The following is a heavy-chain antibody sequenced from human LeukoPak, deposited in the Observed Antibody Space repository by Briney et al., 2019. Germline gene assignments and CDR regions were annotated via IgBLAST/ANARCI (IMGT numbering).Heavy chain of an antibody. D-gene: IGHD2-2*01. J-gene: IGHJ4*02. CDR2: IYHSGST. Sequence: SETLSLTCAVSGGSLSSSNWWSWVRQPPGKGLEWIGEIYHSGSTNYNPSLKSRVAISVDKSKNQFSLNLISVTAADTAVYYCARAGQGYCTSASCYLSLDYWGQGTLVTVSS. V-gene: IGHV4-4*02. CDR3: ARAGQGYCTSASCYLSLDY. CDR1: GGSLSSSNW.